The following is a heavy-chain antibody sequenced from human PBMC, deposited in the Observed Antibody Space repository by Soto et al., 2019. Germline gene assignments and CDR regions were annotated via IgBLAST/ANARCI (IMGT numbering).Heavy chain of an antibody. D-gene: IGHD2-2*01. CDR3: ARARGGYCSSTSCPTNWFDP. CDR1: GGSISSYY. V-gene: IGHV4-59*01. Sequence: SETLSLTCTVSGGSISSYYWSWIRQPPGKGLEWIGYIYYSGSTNYNPSLKSRVTISVDTSKNQFSLKLSSVTAADMAVYYCARARGGYCSSTSCPTNWFDPWGQGTLVTVSS. CDR2: IYYSGST. J-gene: IGHJ5*02.